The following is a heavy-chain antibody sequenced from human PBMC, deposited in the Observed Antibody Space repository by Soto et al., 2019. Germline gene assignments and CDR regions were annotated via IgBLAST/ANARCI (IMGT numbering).Heavy chain of an antibody. CDR2: IWYDGSNK. V-gene: IGHV3-33*01. J-gene: IGHJ4*02. CDR1: GFTFSSYG. CDR3: ARDPVPYYYDSSGHLIF. Sequence: QPGGSLRLSCAASGFTFSSYGMHWVRQAPGKGLEWVAVIWYDGSNKYYADSVKGRFTISRDNSKNTLYLQMNSLRAEDTAVYYCARDPVPYYYDSSGHLIFWGQGTLVTVSS. D-gene: IGHD3-22*01.